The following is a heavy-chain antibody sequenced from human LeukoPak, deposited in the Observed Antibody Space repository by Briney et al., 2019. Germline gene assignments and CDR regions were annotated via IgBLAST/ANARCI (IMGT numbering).Heavy chain of an antibody. CDR2: IKSKTDGGTT. CDR3: TTDPLILWFGELFPLDY. V-gene: IGHV3-15*01. D-gene: IGHD3-10*01. Sequence: GGSLRPSCAASGFTFSNAWMSWVRQAPGKGLEWVGRIKSKTDGGTTDYAAPVKGRFTISRDDSKNTLYLQMNSLKTEDTAVYYCTTDPLILWFGELFPLDYWGQGTLVTVSS. J-gene: IGHJ4*02. CDR1: GFTFSNAW.